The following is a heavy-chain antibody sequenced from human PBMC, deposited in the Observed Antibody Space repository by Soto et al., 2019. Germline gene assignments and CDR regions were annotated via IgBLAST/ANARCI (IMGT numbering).Heavy chain of an antibody. J-gene: IGHJ6*02. D-gene: IGHD6-13*01. CDR3: AKDRGSSRYYYYGMDV. CDR2: ISYDGSNK. Sequence: PGGSLRLSCAASGFTFSSYGMHWVRQAPGKGLEWVAVISYDGSNKYYADSVKGRFTISRDNSKNTLYLQMNSLRAEDTAVYYCAKDRGSSRYYYYGMDVWGQGTTVTVSS. CDR1: GFTFSSYG. V-gene: IGHV3-30*18.